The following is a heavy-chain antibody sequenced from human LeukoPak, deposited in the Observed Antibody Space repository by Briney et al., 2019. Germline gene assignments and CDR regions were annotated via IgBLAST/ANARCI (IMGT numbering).Heavy chain of an antibody. CDR2: ISDSGTYP. D-gene: IGHD6-19*01. J-gene: IGHJ5*02. Sequence: GRSLSLSCAASGLTFNNYAMSWVRQAPGRGVEWVSAISDSGTYPYYADSVKGRFTISRDNSKNTLYLQMNSLRAEDTAVYYCARQDPYSSGWYPWGQGTLVTVSS. CDR1: GLTFNNYA. CDR3: ARQDPYSSGWYP. V-gene: IGHV3-23*01.